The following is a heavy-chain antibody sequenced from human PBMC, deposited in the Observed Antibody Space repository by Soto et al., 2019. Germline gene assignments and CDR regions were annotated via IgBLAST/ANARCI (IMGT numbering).Heavy chain of an antibody. V-gene: IGHV5-10-1*01. J-gene: IGHJ6*02. CDR2: IDPSDSYT. D-gene: IGHD2-2*01. Sequence: GESLKSFCKGSGYSFTSYWISLVRQMPGKGLEWIGRIDPSDSYTNYSPSFQGHVTIAADKSISTAYLQWSSLKASDTAMYYCARALLVVPAASYYYGMDVWGQGTTVTVSS. CDR1: GYSFTSYW. CDR3: ARALLVVPAASYYYGMDV.